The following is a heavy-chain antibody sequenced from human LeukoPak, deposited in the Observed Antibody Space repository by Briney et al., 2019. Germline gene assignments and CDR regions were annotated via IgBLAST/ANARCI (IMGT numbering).Heavy chain of an antibody. V-gene: IGHV1-2*02. J-gene: IGHJ2*01. CDR2: INPNSGGT. D-gene: IGHD2-8*01. Sequence: GASVKVSRKASGYTFTGYYMHWVRQAPGQGLEWMGWINPNSGGTNYAQKFQGRVTMTRDTSISTAYMELSRLRPDDTAVYYCATRQDGDWYFDLWGRGTLVTVSS. CDR3: ATRQDGDWYFDL. CDR1: GYTFTGYY.